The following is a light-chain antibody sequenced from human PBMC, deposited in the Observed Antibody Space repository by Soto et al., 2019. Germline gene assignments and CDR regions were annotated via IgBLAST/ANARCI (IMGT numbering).Light chain of an antibody. V-gene: IGKV1-5*01. CDR2: DAS. CDR3: HTYNSYSLHT. CDR1: QSVSRR. Sequence: DIQMPQSPSTLSAPVGDRITITCRASQSVSRRLAWFQQKPGKAPKLLIYDASSLESGVPSRFSSRGSGTEFALTISSLQPDDCATYYCHTYNSYSLHTFGQGTKLEIK. J-gene: IGKJ2*01.